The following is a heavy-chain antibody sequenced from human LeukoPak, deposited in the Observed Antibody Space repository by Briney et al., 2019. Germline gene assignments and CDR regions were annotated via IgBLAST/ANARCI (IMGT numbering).Heavy chain of an antibody. V-gene: IGHV4-59*02. J-gene: IGHJ4*02. D-gene: IGHD3-22*01. Sequence: PSETLSLTCAVSGASVSGNHWSWIRQSPVKGLEWIGHIFHDGVTDYNPSLKSRVTILPDTSKNQFSLRLTSVTAADTAVYYCARAPNYYDSSGYLFDYWGQGTLVTVSS. CDR1: GASVSGNH. CDR2: IFHDGVT. CDR3: ARAPNYYDSSGYLFDY.